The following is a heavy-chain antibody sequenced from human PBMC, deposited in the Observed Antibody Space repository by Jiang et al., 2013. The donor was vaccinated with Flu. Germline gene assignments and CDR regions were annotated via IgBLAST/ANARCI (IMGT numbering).Heavy chain of an antibody. Sequence: SISSGSYYWGWIRQPPGTGLEWIGSIYYSGYTYYNPSLKSRVTISGDTSKNQFSLRLSSVTAADSAVYYCARQANYYGSGSYYSDWGQGTLVTVSS. CDR2: IYYSGYT. CDR1: SISSGSYY. V-gene: IGHV4-39*01. J-gene: IGHJ4*02. CDR3: ARQANYYGSGSYYSD. D-gene: IGHD3-10*01.